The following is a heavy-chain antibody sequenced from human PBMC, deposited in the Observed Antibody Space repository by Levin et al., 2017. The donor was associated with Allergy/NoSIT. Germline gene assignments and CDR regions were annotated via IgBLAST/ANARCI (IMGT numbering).Heavy chain of an antibody. CDR1: GFTFSSYS. CDR3: ARDLYYYDSSGPKLFQDYYDGMDV. D-gene: IGHD3-22*01. CDR2: ISSSSSYI. J-gene: IGHJ6*02. V-gene: IGHV3-21*01. Sequence: PGGSLRLSCAASGFTFSSYSMNWVRQAPGKGLEWVSSISSSSSYIYYEDSVKGRFTISRDNVKNSLYPQMNSLRAEDTAVYYCARDLYYYDSSGPKLFQDYYDGMDVWGQGTTVTVAS.